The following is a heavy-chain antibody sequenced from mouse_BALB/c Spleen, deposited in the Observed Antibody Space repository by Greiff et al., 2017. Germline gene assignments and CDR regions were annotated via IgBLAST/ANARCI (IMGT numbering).Heavy chain of an antibody. CDR2: IRNKANGYTT. D-gene: IGHD1-1*01. J-gene: IGHJ1*01. V-gene: IGHV7-3*02. CDR1: GFTFTDYY. Sequence: EVQGVESGGGLVQPGGSLRLSCATSGFTFTDYYMSWVRQPPGKALEWLGFIRNKANGYTTEYSASVKGRFTISRDNSQSILYLQMNTLRAEDSATYYCARDSVVARYFDVWGAGTTVTVSS. CDR3: ARDSVVARYFDV.